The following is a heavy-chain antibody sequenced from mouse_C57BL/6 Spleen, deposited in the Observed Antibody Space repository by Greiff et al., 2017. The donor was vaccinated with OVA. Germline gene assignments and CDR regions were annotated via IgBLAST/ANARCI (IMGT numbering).Heavy chain of an antibody. CDR2: IDPSDSYT. CDR3: ARAYGSSYTRYFDV. V-gene: IGHV1-50*01. CDR1: GYTFTSYW. Sequence: QVQLQQSGAELVKPGASVKLSCKASGYTFTSYWMQWVKQRPGQGLEWIGEIDPSDSYTNYNQKFKGKATLTVDTSSSTAYMQLSSLTSEDSAVYYCARAYGSSYTRYFDVWGTGTTVTDSS. J-gene: IGHJ1*03. D-gene: IGHD1-1*01.